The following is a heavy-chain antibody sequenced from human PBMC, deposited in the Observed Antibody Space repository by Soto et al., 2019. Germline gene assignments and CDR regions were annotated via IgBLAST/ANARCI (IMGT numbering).Heavy chain of an antibody. CDR2: IHHSGST. CDR1: GGSISSGCYY. Sequence: PSETLSLTCTVSGGSISSGCYYWSWIRQPPGKGLEWIGEIHHSGSTNYNPSLKSRVTISIDQSKNQFSLNLNSLTAADTAVYYCARQGPYCMDAWGLGTTVTVSS. J-gene: IGHJ6*02. CDR3: ARQGPYCMDA. V-gene: IGHV4-39*01.